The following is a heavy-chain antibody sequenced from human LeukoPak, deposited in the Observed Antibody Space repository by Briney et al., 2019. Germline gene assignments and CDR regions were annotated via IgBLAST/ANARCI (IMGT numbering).Heavy chain of an antibody. CDR3: ATRYYYDSSGPSKWVDAFDI. CDR2: INPSGGST. J-gene: IGHJ3*02. D-gene: IGHD3-22*01. Sequence: ASVKVSCKASGYTFTSYYMHWVRQAPGQGLEWMGVINPSGGSTSYAQKFQGRVTMTRDTSTSTVYMELSSLRSEDTAVYYCATRYYYDSSGPSKWVDAFDIWGQGTMVTVSS. V-gene: IGHV1-46*01. CDR1: GYTFTSYY.